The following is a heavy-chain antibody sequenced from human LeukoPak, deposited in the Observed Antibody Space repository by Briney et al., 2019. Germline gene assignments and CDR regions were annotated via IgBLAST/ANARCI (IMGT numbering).Heavy chain of an antibody. D-gene: IGHD3-3*01. J-gene: IGHJ6*02. CDR3: ARAYDFWSGYTYPYYYYGMDV. Sequence: ASVKVSCKASGYTFTSYDINWVRQATGQGLEWMGWMNPNSGNTGYAQKFQGRVTMTRNTSISTAYMELSSLRSEDTAVYYCARAYDFWSGYTYPYYYYGMDVWGQGTTVTVSS. CDR1: GYTFTSYD. V-gene: IGHV1-8*01. CDR2: MNPNSGNT.